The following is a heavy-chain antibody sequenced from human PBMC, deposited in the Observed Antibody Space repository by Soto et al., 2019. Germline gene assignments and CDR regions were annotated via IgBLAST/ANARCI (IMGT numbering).Heavy chain of an antibody. CDR1: GGSISSGDYY. V-gene: IGHV4-30-4*01. D-gene: IGHD5-18*01. Sequence: SETLSLTCTVSGGSISSGDYYWSWIRQPPGKGLEWIGYIYYSGSTYHNPSLKSRVTISVDTSKNQFSLKLSSVTAADTAVYYCARVSVDTAMAYYFDYWGQGTLVTVSS. J-gene: IGHJ4*02. CDR3: ARVSVDTAMAYYFDY. CDR2: IYYSGST.